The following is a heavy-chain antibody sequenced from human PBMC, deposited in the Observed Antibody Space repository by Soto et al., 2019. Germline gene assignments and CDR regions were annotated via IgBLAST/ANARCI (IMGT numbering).Heavy chain of an antibody. CDR1: GFTFSSYA. J-gene: IGHJ4*02. V-gene: IGHV3-23*01. CDR3: AKYQGFLEWLEYY. Sequence: GGYLRLSCAASGFTFSSYAMSWVRQAPGKELEWVSATSSSGGSTYYADSVKGRFTISRDNSKNTLYLPMNSLRAEDTAGYYCAKYQGFLEWLEYYWGQGTLVTVSS. D-gene: IGHD3-3*01. CDR2: TSSSGGST.